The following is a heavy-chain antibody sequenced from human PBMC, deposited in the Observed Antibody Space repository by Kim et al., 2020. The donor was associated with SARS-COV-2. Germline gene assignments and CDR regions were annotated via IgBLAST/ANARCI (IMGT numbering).Heavy chain of an antibody. J-gene: IGHJ4*02. Sequence: WGSLRLSCAASGFTFSSYGMHWVRQAPGKGLEWVAVIWYDGSNKYYADSVKGRFTISRDNSKNTLYLQMNSLRAEDTAVYYCAREGQVGATTGLDYWGQGTLVTVSS. V-gene: IGHV3-33*01. CDR1: GFTFSSYG. CDR3: AREGQVGATTGLDY. CDR2: IWYDGSNK. D-gene: IGHD1-26*01.